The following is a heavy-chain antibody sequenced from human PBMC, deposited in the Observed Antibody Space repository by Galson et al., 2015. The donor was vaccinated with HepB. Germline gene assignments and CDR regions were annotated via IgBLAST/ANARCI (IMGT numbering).Heavy chain of an antibody. D-gene: IGHD6-13*01. V-gene: IGHV3-21*01. CDR3: ARGEAYSNSWYSDFDY. CDR1: GFTFSSYS. CDR2: ISSGSTYI. J-gene: IGHJ4*02. Sequence: SLRLSCAASGFTFSSYSMNWVRQAPGKGLEWVSSISSGSTYIYYADSVKGRFTISRDNSKNSLCLQMNSLRAEDTAVYYCARGEAYSNSWYSDFDYWGQGTLV.